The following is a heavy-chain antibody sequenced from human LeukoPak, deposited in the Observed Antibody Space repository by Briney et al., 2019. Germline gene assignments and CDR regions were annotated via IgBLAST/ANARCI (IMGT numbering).Heavy chain of an antibody. J-gene: IGHJ3*02. Sequence: GGSLRLSCAASGFTFSSYAMSWVRQAPGKGLEWVSAISGSGGSTYYADSVKGRFTISRDNSKNTLYLQMNSLRAEDTAVYYCTTDSAQENWVVGFLGAFDIWGQGTMVTVSS. CDR2: ISGSGGST. CDR3: TTDSAQENWVVGFLGAFDI. D-gene: IGHD2-2*01. CDR1: GFTFSSYA. V-gene: IGHV3-23*01.